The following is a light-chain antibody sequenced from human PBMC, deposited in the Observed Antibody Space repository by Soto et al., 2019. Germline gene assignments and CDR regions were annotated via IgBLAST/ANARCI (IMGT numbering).Light chain of an antibody. V-gene: IGLV3-21*02. Sequence: SYELTQPPSVSVAPGQTARISCGGNNIESKSLHWYQQKPGQAPLLVVYDDSDRPSGIPERFSASNSGNTATLTISTVEAGDEAHYYCQVWDSSSDHVVFGGGTKLTFL. CDR1: NIESKS. CDR2: DDS. J-gene: IGLJ2*01. CDR3: QVWDSSSDHVV.